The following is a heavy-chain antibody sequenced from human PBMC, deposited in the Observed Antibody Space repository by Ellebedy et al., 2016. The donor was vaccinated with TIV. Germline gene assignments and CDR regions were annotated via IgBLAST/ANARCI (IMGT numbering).Heavy chain of an antibody. CDR3: ARGILRRYCSSTSCYRGENWFNP. CDR2: INHSGST. J-gene: IGHJ5*02. V-gene: IGHV4-34*01. D-gene: IGHD2-2*02. Sequence: SETLSLXXAVYGGSFSGYYWSWIRQPPGKGLEWIGEINHSGSTNYNPSLKSRVTISVDTSKNQFSLKLSSVTAADTAVYYCARGILRRYCSSTSCYRGENWFNPWGQGTLVTVSS. CDR1: GGSFSGYY.